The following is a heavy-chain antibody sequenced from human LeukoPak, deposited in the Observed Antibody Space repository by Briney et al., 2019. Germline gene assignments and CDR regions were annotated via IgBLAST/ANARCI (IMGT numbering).Heavy chain of an antibody. J-gene: IGHJ4*02. CDR3: ATAPLLNYYGSGSYDY. CDR2: FDPEDGET. D-gene: IGHD3-10*01. Sequence: ASVKVSCKVSGYTLTELSMHWVRPAPGKGLEWMGGFDPEDGETIYAQKFQGRVTMTEDTSTDTAYMELSSLRSEDTAVYYCATAPLLNYYGSGSYDYWGQGTLVTVSS. V-gene: IGHV1-24*01. CDR1: GYTLTELS.